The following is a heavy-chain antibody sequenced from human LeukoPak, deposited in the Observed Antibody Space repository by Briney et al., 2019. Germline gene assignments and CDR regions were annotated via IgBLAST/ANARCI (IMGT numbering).Heavy chain of an antibody. CDR1: GYTFTSYY. Sequence: GASVEVSCKASGYTFTSYYMHWVRQAPGQGLEWMGIINPSGGSTSYAQKFQGRVTMTRDMSTSTVYMELSSLRSEDTAVYYCARVTAKYSGSYFYFDYWGQGTLVTVSS. CDR3: ARVTAKYSGSYFYFDY. J-gene: IGHJ4*02. D-gene: IGHD1-26*01. V-gene: IGHV1-46*01. CDR2: INPSGGST.